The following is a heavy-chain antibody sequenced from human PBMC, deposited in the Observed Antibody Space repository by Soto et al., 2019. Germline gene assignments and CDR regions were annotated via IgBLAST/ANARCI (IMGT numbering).Heavy chain of an antibody. CDR2: ISSSSSTI. CDR3: ARVIWSGHLTSDL. J-gene: IGHJ5*02. D-gene: IGHD3-3*01. Sequence: GGSLRLSCAASGFTFSSNSMNWVRQAPGKGLEWISYISSSSSTIYADSVKGRFTISRDNAKNSLYLQMNSLRDEDTAVYYCARVIWSGHLTSDLWGQGTLVTVSS. CDR1: GFTFSSNS. V-gene: IGHV3-48*02.